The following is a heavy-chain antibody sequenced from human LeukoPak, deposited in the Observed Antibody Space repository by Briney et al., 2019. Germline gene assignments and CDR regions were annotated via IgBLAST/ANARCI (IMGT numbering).Heavy chain of an antibody. CDR3: ARSRSSDWTYNAFDI. CDR1: GGSMSSGGYY. J-gene: IGHJ3*02. D-gene: IGHD6-19*01. V-gene: IGHV4-30-2*01. CDR2: IYHSGST. Sequence: SQTLSLTCTVSGGSMSSGGYYWSWIRQPPGKGLEWIGYIYHSGSTYYNPSLKSRVTISVDRSKNQFSLKLSSVTAADTAVLYCARSRSSDWTYNAFDIWGQGTMVTVSS.